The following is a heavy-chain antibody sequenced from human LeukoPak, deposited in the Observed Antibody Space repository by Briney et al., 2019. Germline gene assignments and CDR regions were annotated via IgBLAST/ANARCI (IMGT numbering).Heavy chain of an antibody. CDR2: ISAYNGNT. V-gene: IGHV1-18*01. Sequence: GASVKVSCKASGYTFTNYNITWVRQAPGQGLEWMGRISAYNGNTNYAQKFQDRVTMTTDTSTTTAYMELRSLRFDDTALYYCARDDEEFGGLSWFDPWGQGTLVTVSS. CDR1: GYTFTNYN. CDR3: ARDDEEFGGLSWFDP. D-gene: IGHD3-10*01. J-gene: IGHJ5*02.